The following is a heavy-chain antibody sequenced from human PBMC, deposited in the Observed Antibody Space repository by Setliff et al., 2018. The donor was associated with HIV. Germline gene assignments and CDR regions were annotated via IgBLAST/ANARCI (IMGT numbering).Heavy chain of an antibody. Sequence: VASVKVSCKASGYTFTTYGISWVRQAPGHGLEWMGWISPNFGHTNYAQNFLGRVTITRDTSAKIAYMELSSLTSEDTAVYYCATDPTSRAYGSGSFGWLGPWGQGTLVTVSS. CDR3: ATDPTSRAYGSGSFGWLGP. V-gene: IGHV1-18*01. CDR2: ISPNFGHT. D-gene: IGHD3-10*01. J-gene: IGHJ5*02. CDR1: GYTFTTYG.